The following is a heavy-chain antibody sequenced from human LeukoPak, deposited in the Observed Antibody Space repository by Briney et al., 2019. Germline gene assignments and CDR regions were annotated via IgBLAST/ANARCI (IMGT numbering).Heavy chain of an antibody. J-gene: IGHJ2*01. V-gene: IGHV4-61*02. CDR1: GGSISSGSYY. CDR2: IYTSGST. Sequence: PSETLSLTCTVSGGSISSGSYYWSWIRQPAGKGLEWIGRIYTSGSTNYNPSLKSRVTISVDTSKNQFSLKLSSVTAADTAVYYCASFRPSYWYFDLWGRGTLVTVSS. CDR3: ASFRPSYWYFDL.